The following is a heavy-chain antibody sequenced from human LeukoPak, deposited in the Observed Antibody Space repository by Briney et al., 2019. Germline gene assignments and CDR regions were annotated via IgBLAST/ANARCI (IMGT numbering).Heavy chain of an antibody. V-gene: IGHV4-59*01. J-gene: IGHJ3*02. D-gene: IGHD4/OR15-4a*01. CDR2: IYYSGST. Sequence: SETLSLTCTVSGGSISSYYWSWIRQPPGKGLGWIGYIYYSGSTNYNPSLKSRVTISVDTSKNQFSLKLSSVTAADTAVYYCARGGDYGPPPARDAFDIWGQGTMVTVSS. CDR1: GGSISSYY. CDR3: ARGGDYGPPPARDAFDI.